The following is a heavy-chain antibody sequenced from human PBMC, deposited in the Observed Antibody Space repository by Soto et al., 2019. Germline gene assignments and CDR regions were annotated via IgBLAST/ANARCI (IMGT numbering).Heavy chain of an antibody. V-gene: IGHV3-11*01. Sequence: QVQLVESGGGLAKPGGSLRLSCAASRFTFSDYYMSWIRQAPGKGLEWISYISSSGTTIYYPDSVWGRFTLSRDNAKNSLYLQMNSLRAEDTAVYYCARRVVVAATGAKWFDPWGQGTLVTVSS. CDR1: RFTFSDYY. J-gene: IGHJ5*02. CDR2: ISSSGTTI. D-gene: IGHD2-15*01. CDR3: ARRVVVAATGAKWFDP.